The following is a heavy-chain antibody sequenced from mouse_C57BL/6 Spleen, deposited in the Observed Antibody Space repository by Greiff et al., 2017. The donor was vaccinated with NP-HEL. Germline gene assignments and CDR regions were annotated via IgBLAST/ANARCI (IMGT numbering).Heavy chain of an antibody. J-gene: IGHJ2*01. CDR3: ANRGRVYCFDY. CDR1: GFSLTSYG. Sequence: VQVVESGPGLVAPSQSLSITCTVSGFSLTSYGVSWVRQPPGKGLEWLGVIWGDGSTNYHSALISRLSISKDNSKSQVFLKLNSLQTDDTATSYCANRGRVYCFDYWGQGTTLTVSS. CDR2: IWGDGST. V-gene: IGHV2-3*01.